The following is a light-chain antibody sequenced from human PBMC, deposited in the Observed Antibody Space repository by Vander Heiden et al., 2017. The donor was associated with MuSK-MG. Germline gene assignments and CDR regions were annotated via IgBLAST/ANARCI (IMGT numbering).Light chain of an antibody. CDR2: AAS. CDR1: QSISTY. CDR3: QQRDSTPLT. V-gene: IGKV1-39*01. Sequence: DIQMTQSPSSLSASVGDRVTITCRASQSISTYLNWYQQKPGKAPNLLIYAASSFQSGVPSRFSGSGSGTDFTLTISRLQPEDFAPYSCQQRDSTPLTFGQGTQMEIK. J-gene: IGKJ5*01.